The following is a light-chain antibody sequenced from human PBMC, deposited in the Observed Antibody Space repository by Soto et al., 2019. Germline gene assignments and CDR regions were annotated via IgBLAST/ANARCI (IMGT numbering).Light chain of an antibody. CDR2: GAS. J-gene: IGKJ1*01. V-gene: IGKV3-20*01. CDR1: QSLSSSY. Sequence: EIVLTQSPGTLSLSPGERATLSCRASQSLSSSYLAWYQQKPGQAPRLLIYGASSRATGIPDRFSGSGSGTDFTLTISRLEPEDFAVYYCQQYDSSPLTFGQGTKVDIK. CDR3: QQYDSSPLT.